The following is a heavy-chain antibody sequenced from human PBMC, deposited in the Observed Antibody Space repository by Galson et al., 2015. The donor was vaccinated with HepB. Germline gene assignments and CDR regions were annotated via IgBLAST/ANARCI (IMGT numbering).Heavy chain of an antibody. V-gene: IGHV3-23*01. D-gene: IGHD1-26*01. CDR3: AKGRKWELPLDY. CDR1: GVTFSNYA. Sequence: SLRLSCAASGVTFSNYAMSWVRQAPGKRLEWVSAISDNIYKTYYADSVKGRFTISRDNSKNTLYLQMNSLRAEDTAVYFCAKGRKWELPLDYWGQGTLVSVSS. CDR2: ISDNIYKT. J-gene: IGHJ4*02.